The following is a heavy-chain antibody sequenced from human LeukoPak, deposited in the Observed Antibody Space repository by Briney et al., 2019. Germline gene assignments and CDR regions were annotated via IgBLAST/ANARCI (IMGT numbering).Heavy chain of an antibody. CDR1: GFTFSSYW. J-gene: IGHJ5*02. CDR3: ARGHYQLS. CDR2: IKEEGSEK. D-gene: IGHD2-2*01. Sequence: GGSLRLSCAVSGFTFSSYWMSWVRQAPGNGLEWVASIKEEGSEKHYVDSVTGRFTISRDNAKNSLYLQMNSLRAEDTAVYYCARGHYQLSWGQGILVTVSS. V-gene: IGHV3-7*01.